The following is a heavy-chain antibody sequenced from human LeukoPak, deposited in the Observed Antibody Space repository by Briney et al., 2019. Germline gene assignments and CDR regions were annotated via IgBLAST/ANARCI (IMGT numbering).Heavy chain of an antibody. CDR1: GFTFSSYA. CDR2: ISYDGSNK. Sequence: TGGSLRLSCAASGFTFSSYAMHWVRQAPGKGLEWVAVISYDGSNKYYADSVKGRFTISRDNSKNTLYLQMNSLRAEDTAVYYCVRDLSYFDYWGQGTLVIVSS. J-gene: IGHJ4*02. V-gene: IGHV3-30*04. D-gene: IGHD3-9*01. CDR3: VRDLSYFDY.